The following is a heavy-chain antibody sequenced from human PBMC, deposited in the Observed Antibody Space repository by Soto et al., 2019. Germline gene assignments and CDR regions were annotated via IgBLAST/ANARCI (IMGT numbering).Heavy chain of an antibody. Sequence: GGSLRLSCAASGFTFSSYSMNWVRQAPGKGLEWVSSISSSSSYICYADSVKGRFTISRDNAKNSLYLQMNSLRAEDTAVYYCARGAAAGTFVDYWGQGTLVTVSS. CDR3: ARGAAAGTFVDY. V-gene: IGHV3-21*01. D-gene: IGHD6-13*01. CDR1: GFTFSSYS. CDR2: ISSSSSYI. J-gene: IGHJ4*02.